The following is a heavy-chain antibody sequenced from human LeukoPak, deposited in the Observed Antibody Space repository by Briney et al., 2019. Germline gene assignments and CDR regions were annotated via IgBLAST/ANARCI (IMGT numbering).Heavy chain of an antibody. CDR3: TTDRSQTYYYDSMRSAPGVDY. CDR2: IKSKTDGGTT. J-gene: IGHJ4*02. CDR1: GFTFSSYS. Sequence: GGSLRLSCAASGFTFSSYSMNWVRQAPGKGLEWVGRIKSKTDGGTTDYAAPVKGRFTISRDDSKNTLYLQMNSLKTEDTAVYYCTTDRSQTYYYDSMRSAPGVDYWGQGTLVTVSS. V-gene: IGHV3-15*01. D-gene: IGHD3-22*01.